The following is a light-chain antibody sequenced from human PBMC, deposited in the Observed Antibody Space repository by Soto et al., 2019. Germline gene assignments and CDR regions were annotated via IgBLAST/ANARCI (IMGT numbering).Light chain of an antibody. Sequence: EIVLTQSPGTLSLSPWERATLSCRASQSVSSSYLAWYQQKHGQAPRLLIYGAASRATGIPGRFSGSGSGTDVTLTISRLETEDFAVYYCRQKGSSRPRTFGQGTKVEIK. CDR3: RQKGSSRPRT. V-gene: IGKV3-20*01. CDR2: GAA. CDR1: QSVSSSY. J-gene: IGKJ1*01.